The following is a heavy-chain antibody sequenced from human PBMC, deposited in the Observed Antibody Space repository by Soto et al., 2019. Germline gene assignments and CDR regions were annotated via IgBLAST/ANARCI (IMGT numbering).Heavy chain of an antibody. Sequence: GGSLRLSCAASGFTFSRYWMSWVRQAPGKGLEWVANIKEDGSEKYYVDSVKGRSTISRDNAKNSLYLQMNSLRVEDTAVYYCAMGSYFDYWGLGTMVTVSS. CDR1: GFTFSRYW. CDR2: IKEDGSEK. D-gene: IGHD3-10*01. J-gene: IGHJ4*02. CDR3: AMGSYFDY. V-gene: IGHV3-7*03.